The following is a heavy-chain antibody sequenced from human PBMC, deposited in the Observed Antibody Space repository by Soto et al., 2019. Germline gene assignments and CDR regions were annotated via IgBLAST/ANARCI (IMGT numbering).Heavy chain of an antibody. Sequence: GASVKVSCKASGGTFSSYAISWVRQAPGQGLEWMGWISAYNGNTKYAQKLQGRVTMTTDTSTTTAYMELRSLRSEDTAVYYCARTSGYYFYDYWGQGTLVTV. D-gene: IGHD3-3*01. V-gene: IGHV1-18*01. J-gene: IGHJ4*02. CDR2: ISAYNGNT. CDR1: GGTFSSYA. CDR3: ARTSGYYFYDY.